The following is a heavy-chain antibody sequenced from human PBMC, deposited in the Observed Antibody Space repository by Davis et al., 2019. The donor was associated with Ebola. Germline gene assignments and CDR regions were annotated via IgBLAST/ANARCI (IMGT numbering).Heavy chain of an antibody. CDR3: ANLRITMIVVVPYYFDY. Sequence: GGSLRLSCAASGFTFSDYYMSWIRQAPGKGLEWVSYISSSSSYTNYADSVKGRFTISRDNSKNTLYLQMNSLRAEDTAVYYCANLRITMIVVVPYYFDYWGQGTLVTVSS. V-gene: IGHV3-11*03. CDR2: ISSSSSYT. D-gene: IGHD3-22*01. J-gene: IGHJ4*02. CDR1: GFTFSDYY.